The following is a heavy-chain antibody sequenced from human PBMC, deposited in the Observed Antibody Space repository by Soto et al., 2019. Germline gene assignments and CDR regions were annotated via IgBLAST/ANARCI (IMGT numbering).Heavy chain of an antibody. CDR3: ASLYYGSGSYHGMDV. CDR2: IWYDGSNK. D-gene: IGHD3-10*01. J-gene: IGHJ6*02. CDR1: GFTFSSYG. V-gene: IGHV3-33*01. Sequence: PGGSLRLSCAASGFTFSSYGIHWVRQAPGKGLEWVAVIWYDGSNKYYADSVKGRFTISRDNSKNTLYLQMNSLRAEDTAVYYCASLYYGSGSYHGMDVWGQGTTVTVSS.